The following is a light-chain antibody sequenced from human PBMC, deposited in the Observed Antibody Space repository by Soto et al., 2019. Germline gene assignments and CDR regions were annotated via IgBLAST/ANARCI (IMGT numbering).Light chain of an antibody. CDR2: DAS. CDR3: QQRSNWPLSYT. CDR1: QSVSSY. J-gene: IGKJ2*01. Sequence: EIVLTQSPATLSLSPGERATLSCRASQSVSSYLAWYQQKPGQAPRLRIYDASNRATGIPARFSGSGSGTDFTLTISSLEPEDFAVYYCQQRSNWPLSYTFGQGTKLEIK. V-gene: IGKV3-11*01.